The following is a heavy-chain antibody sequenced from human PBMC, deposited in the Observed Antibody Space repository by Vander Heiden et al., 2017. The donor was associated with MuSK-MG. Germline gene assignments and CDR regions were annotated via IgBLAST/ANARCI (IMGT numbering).Heavy chain of an antibody. J-gene: IGHJ4*02. D-gene: IGHD3-3*01. V-gene: IGHV3-30-3*01. CDR1: GFPFSGNA. Sequence: QVQLVGSGGGVVKPGRSLRLSCAAYGFPFSGNAMHWVRQGPGKGLEWVAVISYDGSNKYYADSVKGRFTISRDNSKNTLYLQMNSLRAEDTAVYYCARDPIYDFWSGYFDYWGQGTLVTVSS. CDR3: ARDPIYDFWSGYFDY. CDR2: ISYDGSNK.